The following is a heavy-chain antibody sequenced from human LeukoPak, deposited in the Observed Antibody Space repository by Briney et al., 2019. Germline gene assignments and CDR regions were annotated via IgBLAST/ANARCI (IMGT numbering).Heavy chain of an antibody. V-gene: IGHV4-38-2*02. CDR2: IYHSGST. Sequence: PSETLSLTCTVSGYSISSGYYWGWIRQPPGKGLEWIGSIYHSGSTYYNPSLKSRVTISVDTSKNQFSLKLSSVTAADTAVYYCASSGGSGSYYKPFYGIDYWGQGTLVTVSS. D-gene: IGHD3-10*01. CDR3: ASSGGSGSYYKPFYGIDY. CDR1: GYSISSGYY. J-gene: IGHJ4*02.